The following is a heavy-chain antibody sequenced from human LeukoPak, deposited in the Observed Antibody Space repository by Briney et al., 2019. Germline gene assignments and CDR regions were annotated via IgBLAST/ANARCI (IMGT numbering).Heavy chain of an antibody. CDR1: GYTCTSSG. J-gene: IGHJ4*02. CDR3: ARAGYSYGRPYN. V-gene: IGHV1-18*01. CDR2: ISAYNGNT. D-gene: IGHD5-18*01. Sequence: GASVKLSCKGSGYTCTSSGFCWGWLGPGPGIEWMGWISAYNGNTNYAQKLQGRVTMTTDTSTSTAYMELRSLRSDDTAVYYCARAGYSYGRPYNWGQGTLVTVSS.